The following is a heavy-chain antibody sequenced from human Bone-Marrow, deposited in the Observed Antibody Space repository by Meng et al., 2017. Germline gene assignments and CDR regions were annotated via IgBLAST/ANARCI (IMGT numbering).Heavy chain of an antibody. CDR2: IIPIFGTA. J-gene: IGHJ4*02. V-gene: IGHV1-69*13. D-gene: IGHD1-1*01. CDR3: ARGTNNHDYFDY. CDR1: GGTFSSYA. Sequence: SVKVSCKASGGTFSSYAISWVRQAPGQGLEWMGGIIPIFGTANYAQKFQGRVTITADESTSTAYMELSSLRSEDTAVYYCARGTNNHDYFDYWGQGTLVTVSS.